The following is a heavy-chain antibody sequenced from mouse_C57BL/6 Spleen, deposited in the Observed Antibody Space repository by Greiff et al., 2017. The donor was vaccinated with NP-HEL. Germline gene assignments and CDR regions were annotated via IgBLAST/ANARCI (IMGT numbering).Heavy chain of an antibody. Sequence: QVQLQQPGAELVRPGSSVKLSCKASGYTFTSYWMDWVKQRPGQGLEWIGEIDPSDSYTNYNQKFKGKSTLTVDKSSSTAYMQLSSLTSEDSAVYYCARDYGYYAMDYWGQGTSVTVSS. D-gene: IGHD1-1*01. CDR2: IDPSDSYT. J-gene: IGHJ4*01. CDR3: ARDYGYYAMDY. CDR1: GYTFTSYW. V-gene: IGHV1-69*01.